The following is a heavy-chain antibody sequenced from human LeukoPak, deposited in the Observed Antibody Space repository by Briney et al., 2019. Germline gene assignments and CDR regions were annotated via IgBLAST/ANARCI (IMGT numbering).Heavy chain of an antibody. J-gene: IGHJ4*02. CDR1: GFTFDDYA. V-gene: IGHV3-9*03. CDR3: AKGSLSTVVTPPYFDY. D-gene: IGHD4-23*01. CDR2: ISWNSGSI. Sequence: AGRSLRLSXAASGFTFDDYAMHWVRQAPGKGLEWGSGISWNSGSIGYADSVKGRFTISRDNAKNSLYLQMNSLRAEDMALYYCAKGSLSTVVTPPYFDYWGQGTLVTVSS.